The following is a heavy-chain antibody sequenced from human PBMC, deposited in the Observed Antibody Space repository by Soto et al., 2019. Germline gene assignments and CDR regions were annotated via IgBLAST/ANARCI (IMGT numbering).Heavy chain of an antibody. CDR3: AKDRRPGLVVPTKSGFDP. Sequence: GGSLRLSCEASGFPFNTYAMTWFRQLPGMGLEWVSTTSIGGNTDFAESVRGRFSVSRDNSKNTLYLQMTNLRAEDAAIYFCAKDRRPGLVVPTKSGFDPWGQGTRVTVSS. CDR2: TSIGGNT. V-gene: IGHV3-23*01. J-gene: IGHJ5*02. CDR1: GFPFNTYA. D-gene: IGHD3-10*02.